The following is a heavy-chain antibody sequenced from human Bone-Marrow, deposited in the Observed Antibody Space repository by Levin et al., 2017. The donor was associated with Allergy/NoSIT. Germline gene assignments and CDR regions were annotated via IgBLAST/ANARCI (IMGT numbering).Heavy chain of an antibody. D-gene: IGHD3-22*01. CDR1: GYTFTSYY. Sequence: GESLKISCKASGYTFTSYYMHWVRQAPGQGLEWMGIINPSGGSTSYAQKFQGRVTMTRDTSTSTVYMELSSLRSEDTAVYYCARDKSGGYDSSGPTVLDYWGQGTLVTVSS. CDR3: ARDKSGGYDSSGPTVLDY. J-gene: IGHJ4*02. V-gene: IGHV1-46*01. CDR2: INPSGGST.